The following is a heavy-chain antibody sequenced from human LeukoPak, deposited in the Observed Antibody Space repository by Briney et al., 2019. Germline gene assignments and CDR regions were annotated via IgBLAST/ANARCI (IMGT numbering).Heavy chain of an antibody. J-gene: IGHJ4*02. Sequence: GESLKISCKGSGYSFTSSWIGWLGRSPGKARGGLGIIYPGDSDTRYSPSLQGQVTISADKSISTAYLQWSSLKASDTAMYYCARLGYSSSWPLGGKDDYWGRGTLVTVSS. CDR3: ARLGYSSSWPLGGKDDY. V-gene: IGHV5-51*01. CDR1: GYSFTSSW. CDR2: IYPGDSDT. D-gene: IGHD6-13*01.